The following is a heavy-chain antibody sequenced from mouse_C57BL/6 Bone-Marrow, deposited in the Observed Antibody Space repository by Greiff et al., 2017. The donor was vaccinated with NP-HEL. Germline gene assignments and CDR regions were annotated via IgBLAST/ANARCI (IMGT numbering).Heavy chain of an antibody. Sequence: EVKLVESGGGLVQPGGSLCLSCAASGFTFTDYYMSWVRQPPGKALEWLGFIRNKANGYTTEYSASVKGRFTISRDNSHSIRYVRMNTLRAEDSATYYCARADYDGNYYAMDDWGQGTSVTVSS. CDR3: ARADYDGNYYAMDD. CDR2: IRNKANGYTT. V-gene: IGHV7-3*01. J-gene: IGHJ4*01. CDR1: GFTFTDYY. D-gene: IGHD2-4*01.